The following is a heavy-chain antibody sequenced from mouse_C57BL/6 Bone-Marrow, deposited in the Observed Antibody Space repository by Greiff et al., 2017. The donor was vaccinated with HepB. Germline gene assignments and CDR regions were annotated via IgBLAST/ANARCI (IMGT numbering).Heavy chain of an antibody. V-gene: IGHV1-19*01. J-gene: IGHJ2*01. CDR2: INPYNGGT. D-gene: IGHD1-1*01. CDR1: GYTFTDYY. Sequence: EVQLQQSGPVLVKPGASVKMSCKASGYTFTDYYMNWVKQSHGKSLEWIGVINPYNGGTSYNQKFKGKATLTVDKSSSTAYMELNSLTSEDSAVYYWARGGPTVVAPYFDYWGQGTTLTVSS. CDR3: ARGGPTVVAPYFDY.